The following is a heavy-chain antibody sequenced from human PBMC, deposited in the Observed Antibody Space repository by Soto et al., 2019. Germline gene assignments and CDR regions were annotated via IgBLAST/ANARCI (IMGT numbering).Heavy chain of an antibody. CDR1: GGSFSGYY. CDR2: INHSGST. J-gene: IGHJ6*02. Sequence: PSETLSLTCAVYGGSFSGYYWSWIRQPPGKGLEWIGEINHSGSTNYNPSLKSRVTISVDTSKNQFSLKLSSVTAADTAVYYRARGCRIQLWLRYYGMDVWGQGTTVTVSS. D-gene: IGHD5-18*01. V-gene: IGHV4-34*01. CDR3: ARGCRIQLWLRYYGMDV.